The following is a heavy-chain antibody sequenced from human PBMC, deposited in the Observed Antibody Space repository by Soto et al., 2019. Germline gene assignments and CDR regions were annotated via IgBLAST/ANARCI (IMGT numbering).Heavy chain of an antibody. CDR3: IQSRCGGDCLQSYASHYYYGMDV. CDR2: IYWDDDK. D-gene: IGHD2-21*02. V-gene: IGHV2-5*02. J-gene: IGHJ6*02. Sequence: SGPTLVNPTQTLTLTCTFSGFSLSTSGVGVGWIRQPPGKALEWLALIYWDDDKRYSPSLRSRLTISKDTSKNQVVFTMTNVDPVDTATYYCIQSRCGGDCLQSYASHYYYGMDVWGQGTTVTVSS. CDR1: GFSLSTSGVG.